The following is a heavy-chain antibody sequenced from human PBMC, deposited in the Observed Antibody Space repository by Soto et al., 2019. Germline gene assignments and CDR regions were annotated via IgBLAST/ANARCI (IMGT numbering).Heavy chain of an antibody. CDR2: VKSKADGGSG. D-gene: IGHD1-26*01. Sequence: PGGSLRLSCAASGFPFNNAWINWVRQVPGKGLEWVGRVKSKADGGSGDYAAPVKGRFVVSRDDSKDIVYLQMNSLKIEDTGVYYCTTDSRTTLPEIRFDYWGHGTQVTGLL. CDR3: TTDSRTTLPEIRFDY. J-gene: IGHJ4*01. CDR1: GFPFNNAW. V-gene: IGHV3-15*07.